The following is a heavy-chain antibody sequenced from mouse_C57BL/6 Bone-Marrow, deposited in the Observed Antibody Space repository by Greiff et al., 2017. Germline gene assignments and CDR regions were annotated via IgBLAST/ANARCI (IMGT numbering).Heavy chain of an antibody. D-gene: IGHD1-1*01. V-gene: IGHV5-4*01. CDR2: ISDGGSYT. CDR1: GFTFSSYA. Sequence: EVQGVESGGGLVKPGGSLKLSCAASGFTFSSYAMSWVRQTPEKRLEWVATISDGGSYTYYPDNVKGRFTISRDNAKNNLYLQMSHLKSEDTAMYYCARDLSTVVGYFDYWGQGTTLTVSS. J-gene: IGHJ2*01. CDR3: ARDLSTVVGYFDY.